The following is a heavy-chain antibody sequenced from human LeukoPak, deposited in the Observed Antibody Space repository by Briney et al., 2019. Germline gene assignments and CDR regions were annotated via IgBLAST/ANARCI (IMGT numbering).Heavy chain of an antibody. D-gene: IGHD3-10*01. V-gene: IGHV3-48*04. Sequence: GGSLRLSCAASGFTFTGHNMNWVRQAPGKGLEWVAYISISSGTIYYADSVKGRFTISRDNAKNSLYLQMNSLRAEDTAVYYCALAGFGVSYFDYWGQGTLVTVSS. CDR3: ALAGFGVSYFDY. J-gene: IGHJ4*02. CDR1: GFTFTGHN. CDR2: ISISSGTI.